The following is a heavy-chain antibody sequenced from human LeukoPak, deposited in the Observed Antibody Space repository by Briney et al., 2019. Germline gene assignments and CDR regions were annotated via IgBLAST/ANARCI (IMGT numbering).Heavy chain of an antibody. CDR3: TKDYGGDPFDY. CDR2: VSSDGSDG. V-gene: IGHV3-30*04. CDR1: GFTFSGFA. J-gene: IGHJ4*02. D-gene: IGHD4-23*01. Sequence: GGSLRLSCAASGFTFSGFAIHWVRQAPGKGLEWVAVVSSDGSDGNYADSVKGRFTISRDNSKNTLYLQVNSLRVEDTAVYYCTKDYGGDPFDYWGQGTLVTVSS.